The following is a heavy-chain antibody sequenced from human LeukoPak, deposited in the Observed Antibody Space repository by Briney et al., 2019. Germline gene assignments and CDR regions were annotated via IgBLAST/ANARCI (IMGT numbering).Heavy chain of an antibody. J-gene: IGHJ4*02. CDR1: GFTFSRYG. V-gene: IGHV3-33*01. D-gene: IGHD6-19*01. CDR2: IWYDGSNQ. Sequence: PGGSLRLSCAASGFTFSRYGMHWVRQAPGKGLEWVAIIWYDGSNQYYADSVKGRFTISKDNSKNTLYLQMNSLRVEDTAIYYCARDKGARGWYGDYWGQGTLVTVSS. CDR3: ARDKGARGWYGDY.